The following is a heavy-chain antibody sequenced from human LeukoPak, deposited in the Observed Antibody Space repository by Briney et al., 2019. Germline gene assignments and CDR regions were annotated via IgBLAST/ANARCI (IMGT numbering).Heavy chain of an antibody. Sequence: SETLSLTCAVYGGSFSGYYWSWIRQPPGKGLEWIGEINHSGSTNYNPSLKSRVTISVDTSENQFSLKLSSVTAADTAVYYCARGRSYYDSSGYYRHYFDYWGQGTLVTVSS. CDR3: ARGRSYYDSSGYYRHYFDY. CDR2: INHSGST. D-gene: IGHD3-22*01. J-gene: IGHJ4*02. CDR1: GGSFSGYY. V-gene: IGHV4-34*01.